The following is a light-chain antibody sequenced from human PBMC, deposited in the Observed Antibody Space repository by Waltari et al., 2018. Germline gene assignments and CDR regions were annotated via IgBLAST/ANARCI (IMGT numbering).Light chain of an antibody. J-gene: IGLJ2*01. CDR1: SSDVGAYNY. CDR2: DVS. V-gene: IGLV2-14*03. Sequence: QSDLTQPASVSGSPGQSITISCTGTSSDVGAYNYVSWYQQHPGKAPKLMIFDVSIRPPGVSNRFSGSKSSNTASLTISGLQAEDEADYYCSSYISSSTLELFGGGTSLTVL. CDR3: SSYISSSTLEL.